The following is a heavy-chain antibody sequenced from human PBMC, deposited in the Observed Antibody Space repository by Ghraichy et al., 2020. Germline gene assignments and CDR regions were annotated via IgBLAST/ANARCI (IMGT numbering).Heavy chain of an antibody. CDR1: GFTVSSNY. Sequence: GGSLRLSCAASGFTVSSNYMSWVRQAPGKGLEWVSVIYSGGSTYYADSVKGRFTISRDNSKNTLYLQMNSLRAEDTAVYYCAREAIDHPDGYNLRYYYYYGMDVWGQGTTVTVSS. D-gene: IGHD5-24*01. CDR3: AREAIDHPDGYNLRYYYYYGMDV. CDR2: IYSGGST. V-gene: IGHV3-53*01. J-gene: IGHJ6*02.